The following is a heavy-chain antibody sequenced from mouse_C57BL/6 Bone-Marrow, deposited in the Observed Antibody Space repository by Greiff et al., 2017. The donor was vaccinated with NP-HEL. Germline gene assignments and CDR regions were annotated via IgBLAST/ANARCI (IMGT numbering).Heavy chain of an antibody. D-gene: IGHD1-1*01. Sequence: VQLQQSGAELVKPGASVKLSCKASGYTFTSYWMQWVKQRPGQGLEWIGEIDPSDSYTNYNQKFKGKATLTVDTSSSTAYMQLSSLTSEDSAVYYCARSSTVVEGVDYWGQGTSVTVSS. J-gene: IGHJ4*01. CDR1: GYTFTSYW. V-gene: IGHV1-50*01. CDR2: IDPSDSYT. CDR3: ARSSTVVEGVDY.